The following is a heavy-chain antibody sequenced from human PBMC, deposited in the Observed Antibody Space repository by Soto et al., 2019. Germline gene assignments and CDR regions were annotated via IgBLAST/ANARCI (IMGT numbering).Heavy chain of an antibody. CDR3: ARDRGSGYDSIYYYYGMDV. D-gene: IGHD5-12*01. Sequence: PGGSLRLSCAASGFTFSSYAMHWVRQAPGKGLAWVAVISYDGSNKYYADSVKGRFTISRDNSKNTLYLQMNSLRAEDTAVYYCARDRGSGYDSIYYYYGMDVWGQGTTVTVSS. J-gene: IGHJ6*02. V-gene: IGHV3-30-3*01. CDR2: ISYDGSNK. CDR1: GFTFSSYA.